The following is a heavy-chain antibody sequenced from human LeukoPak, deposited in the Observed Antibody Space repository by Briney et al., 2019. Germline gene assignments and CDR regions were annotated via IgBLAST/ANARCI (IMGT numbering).Heavy chain of an antibody. D-gene: IGHD3-10*02. V-gene: IGHV4-59*08. CDR3: ARHDTMSDY. Sequence: SETLSLTCTVSGXSISSYYWSWIRQPPGKGLEWIGYIYYSGSTNYNPSLKSRVTISVDTSKDQFSLKLSSVTAADTAVYYCARHDTMSDYWGQGTLVTVSS. CDR2: IYYSGST. CDR1: GXSISSYY. J-gene: IGHJ4*02.